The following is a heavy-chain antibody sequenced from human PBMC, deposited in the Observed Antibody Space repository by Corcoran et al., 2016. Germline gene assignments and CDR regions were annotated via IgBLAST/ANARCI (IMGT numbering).Heavy chain of an antibody. J-gene: IGHJ4*02. CDR3: ARGFNNYCSGYYFDY. CDR2: INAGNGNT. CDR1: GYTFTSYA. D-gene: IGHD3-10*01. Sequence: QVQLVQSGAEVKKPGASVKVSCKASGYTFTSYAMHWVRQAPGQRLEWMGWINAGNGNTKYSQKFQGRVTITRDTSASTAYMELSSLRSEDTAVYYCARGFNNYCSGYYFDYWGQGTLVTVSS. V-gene: IGHV1-3*01.